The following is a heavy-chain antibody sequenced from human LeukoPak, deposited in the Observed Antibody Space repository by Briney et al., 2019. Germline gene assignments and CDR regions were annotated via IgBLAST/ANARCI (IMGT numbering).Heavy chain of an antibody. J-gene: IGHJ4*02. V-gene: IGHV1-69*05. CDR1: GGTFSSYA. CDR3: ARDLSIAVAGRWDFDY. D-gene: IGHD6-19*01. Sequence: SVKVSCKASGGTFSSYAISWVRQAPGQGLEWMGRIIPIFGTANYAQKFQGRVTITTDESTSTAYMELSSLRSEDTAVYYCARDLSIAVAGRWDFDYWGQGTLVTVSS. CDR2: IIPIFGTA.